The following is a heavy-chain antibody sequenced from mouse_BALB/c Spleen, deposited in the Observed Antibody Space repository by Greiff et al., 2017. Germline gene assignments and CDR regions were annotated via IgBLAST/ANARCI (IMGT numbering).Heavy chain of an antibody. J-gene: IGHJ2*01. Sequence: QVQLQQSGAELVKPGASVKMSCKASGYTFTSYNMHWVKQTPGQGLEWIGAIYPGNGDTSYNQKFKGKATLTADKSSSTAYMQLSSLTSEDTAVYYCARGYYGSSYYFDYWGQGTTLTVSS. D-gene: IGHD1-1*01. V-gene: IGHV1-12*01. CDR2: IYPGNGDT. CDR3: ARGYYGSSYYFDY. CDR1: GYTFTSYN.